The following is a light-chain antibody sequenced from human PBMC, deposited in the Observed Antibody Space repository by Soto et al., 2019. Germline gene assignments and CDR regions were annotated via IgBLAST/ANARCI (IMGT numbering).Light chain of an antibody. V-gene: IGKV1-8*01. J-gene: IGKJ1*01. Sequence: AIRMTQSPSSLSASTGDRVTITCRASQGVSNFLAWYHQKPGKAPNLLIYASSTLESGVPSRFTGNGSGTDFTLTISGLQPEDFGTYYCQHYYSYPPWTFGQGTRWIS. CDR1: QGVSNF. CDR2: ASS. CDR3: QHYYSYPPWT.